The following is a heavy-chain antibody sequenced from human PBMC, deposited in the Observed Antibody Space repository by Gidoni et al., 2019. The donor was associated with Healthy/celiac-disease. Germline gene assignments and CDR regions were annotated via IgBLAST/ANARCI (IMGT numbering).Heavy chain of an antibody. CDR3: ARSIAAAGPTPFDY. CDR2: IIPILGIA. CDR1: GGPFSSYT. J-gene: IGHJ4*02. D-gene: IGHD6-13*01. V-gene: IGHV1-69*02. Sequence: QVQLVQSGAEVKKPGSSVKVSCKASGGPFSSYTISWVRQAPGQGLEWMGRIIPILGIANYAQKFQGRVTITADKSTSTAYMELSSLRSEDTAVYYCARSIAAAGPTPFDYWGQGTLVTVSS.